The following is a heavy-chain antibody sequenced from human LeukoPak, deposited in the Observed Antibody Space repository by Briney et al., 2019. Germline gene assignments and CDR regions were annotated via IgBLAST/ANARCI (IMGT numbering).Heavy chain of an antibody. J-gene: IGHJ6*03. CDR2: IYYSGST. CDR3: ARDTSYPGGFYYYMDV. Sequence: SETLSLTCTVSGGSISSYYWSWIRQPPGKGLEWIGYIYYSGSTNYNPFLKSRVTISVDTSKNQFSLKLSSVTAADTAVYYCARDTSYPGGFYYYMDVWGKGTTVTVSS. D-gene: IGHD5-18*01. CDR1: GGSISSYY. V-gene: IGHV4-59*01.